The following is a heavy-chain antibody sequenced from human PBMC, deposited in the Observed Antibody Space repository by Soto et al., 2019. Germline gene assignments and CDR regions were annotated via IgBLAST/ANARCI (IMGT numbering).Heavy chain of an antibody. CDR1: GGTFSSYT. CDR2: IIPILGIA. Sequence: QVPLVQSGAEVKKPGSSVKVSCKASGGTFSSYTISWVRQAPGQGLEWMGRIIPILGIANYAQKFQGRVTITADKATGTAYMELSSLRSEDKAVFYCATSRGGAFDIWGQGTMVTVSS. D-gene: IGHD3-16*01. V-gene: IGHV1-69*02. CDR3: ATSRGGAFDI. J-gene: IGHJ3*02.